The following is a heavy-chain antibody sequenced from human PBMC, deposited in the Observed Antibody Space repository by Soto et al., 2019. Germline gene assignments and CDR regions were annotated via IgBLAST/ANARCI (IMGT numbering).Heavy chain of an antibody. Sequence: SETLSLTCTVSGGSVSSGSYYWSWIRQPPGKGLEWIGYIYYSGSTNYNPSLKSRVTISVDTSKNQFSLKLSSVTAADTAVYYCAREGYSYGSPYEFDYWGQGTLVTVSS. CDR1: GGSVSSGSYY. CDR3: AREGYSYGSPYEFDY. D-gene: IGHD5-18*01. CDR2: IYYSGST. J-gene: IGHJ4*02. V-gene: IGHV4-61*01.